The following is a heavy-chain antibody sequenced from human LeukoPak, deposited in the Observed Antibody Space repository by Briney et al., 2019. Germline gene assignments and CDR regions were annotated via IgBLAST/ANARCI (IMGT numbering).Heavy chain of an antibody. CDR1: GFTFSNAW. Sequence: GGSLRLSCAASGFTFSNAWMSWVRQAPGKGLEWVGRIKSRTDGGTTDCAAPVKGRFTISRDDSKNTLYLQMNSLKTEDTAVYYCTTDMYYDFWSGYDRARYYYYGMDVWGQGTTVTVSS. V-gene: IGHV3-15*01. J-gene: IGHJ6*02. CDR2: IKSRTDGGTT. CDR3: TTDMYYDFWSGYDRARYYYYGMDV. D-gene: IGHD3-3*01.